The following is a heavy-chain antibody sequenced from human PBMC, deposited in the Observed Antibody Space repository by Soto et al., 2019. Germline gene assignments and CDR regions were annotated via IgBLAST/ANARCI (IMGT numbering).Heavy chain of an antibody. CDR1: GYTLSSYG. CDR2: INGGNGDT. D-gene: IGHD1-26*01. CDR3: ARGRSLFRAGDTSVNFFDY. J-gene: IGHJ4*02. Sequence: VQLVQSEAEVKKPGASVKVSCKASGYTLSSYGIHWVRQAPGQRLEWMGWINGGNGDTMYAQKFQDRVTMTRGTYANTAYMEVSSLASKDTAVYYCARGRSLFRAGDTSVNFFDYWGQGTLVTVSS. V-gene: IGHV1-3*01.